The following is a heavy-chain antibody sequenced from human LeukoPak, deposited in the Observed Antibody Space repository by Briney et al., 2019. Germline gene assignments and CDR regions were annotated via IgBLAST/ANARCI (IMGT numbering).Heavy chain of an antibody. CDR1: GYTFTGYY. V-gene: IGHV1-2*02. CDR2: INPNSGGT. J-gene: IGHJ5*02. Sequence: ASVKVSCKASGYTFTGYYMHWVRQAPGQGLEWMGWINPNSGGTNYAQKFQGRVTMTRDTSTSTAYMELRSLRSDDTAVYYCARADLVVVPAFGWFDPWGQGTLVTVSS. CDR3: ARADLVVVPAFGWFDP. D-gene: IGHD2-2*01.